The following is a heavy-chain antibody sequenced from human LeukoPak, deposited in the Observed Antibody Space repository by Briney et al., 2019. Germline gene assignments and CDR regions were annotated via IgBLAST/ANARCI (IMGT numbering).Heavy chain of an antibody. D-gene: IGHD3-3*01. J-gene: IGHJ4*02. Sequence: GGSLRLSCAASGFTFSSYAMSRVRQAPGKGLEWVSAISGSGGSTYYADSVKGRFTISRDNSKNTLYLQMNSLRAEDTAVYYCAKDLNFWSGYYSDYWGQGTLVTVSS. CDR1: GFTFSSYA. V-gene: IGHV3-23*01. CDR3: AKDLNFWSGYYSDY. CDR2: ISGSGGST.